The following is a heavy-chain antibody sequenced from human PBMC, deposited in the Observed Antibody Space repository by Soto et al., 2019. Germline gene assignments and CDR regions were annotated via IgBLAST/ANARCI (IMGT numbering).Heavy chain of an antibody. CDR2: IIPIFGTA. CDR1: GGTFSSYA. J-gene: IGHJ3*02. D-gene: IGHD3-10*01. Sequence: QVQLVQSGAEVKKPGSSVKVSCKASGGTFSSYAISWVRQAPGQGLEWMGGIIPIFGTANYAQKFQGRVTITADESTSTAYMELSSLRSEDTAVYYCARDLRRGIFGAGAFDIWGQGTMVTVSS. V-gene: IGHV1-69*12. CDR3: ARDLRRGIFGAGAFDI.